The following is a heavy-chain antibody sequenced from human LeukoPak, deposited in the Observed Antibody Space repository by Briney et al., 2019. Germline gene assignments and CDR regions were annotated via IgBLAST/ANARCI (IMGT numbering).Heavy chain of an antibody. D-gene: IGHD3-3*01. J-gene: IGHJ6*03. Sequence: PGGSLRLSCAASGFTISIYSTNWVRQAPGKGLEWVSYVSNSSSTIYYADSVKGRFTISRDNAKNSLYLQMNSLRAEDTAVYYCARGVRRFLEWVSMDVWGKGTTVTVSS. CDR1: GFTISIYS. V-gene: IGHV3-48*01. CDR3: ARGVRRFLEWVSMDV. CDR2: VSNSSSTI.